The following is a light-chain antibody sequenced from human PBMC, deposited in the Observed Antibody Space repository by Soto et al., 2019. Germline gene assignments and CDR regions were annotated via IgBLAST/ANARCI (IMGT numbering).Light chain of an antibody. J-gene: IGKJ1*01. Sequence: EIMSTQFSATPSVSPGDSATLSCRASRSVDTDLAWYQQKPGQAPRLLVFATSARATGVPDRFRGSRSGTDFTLTISSLQPEDSATYYCHQYYNRPPWTFGQGTKVDIK. CDR2: ATS. CDR3: HQYYNRPPWT. V-gene: IGKV3-15*01. CDR1: RSVDTD.